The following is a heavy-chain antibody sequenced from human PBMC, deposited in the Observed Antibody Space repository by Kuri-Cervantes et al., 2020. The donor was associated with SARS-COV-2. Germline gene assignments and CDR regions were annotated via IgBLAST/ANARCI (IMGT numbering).Heavy chain of an antibody. CDR2: IIPFFGTP. J-gene: IGHJ4*02. CDR1: GYDFLRNS. D-gene: IGHD4-23*01. CDR3: ARDVGYGGTSELDITYFDY. Sequence: SVKVSCKTSGYDFLRNSMSWFRQAPGQGLEWMGGIIPFFGTPNYAPKFEGRVTITADESTSTAYMELSSLRFEDTAVYFCARDVGYGGTSELDITYFDYWGQGTLVTVSS. V-gene: IGHV1-69*13.